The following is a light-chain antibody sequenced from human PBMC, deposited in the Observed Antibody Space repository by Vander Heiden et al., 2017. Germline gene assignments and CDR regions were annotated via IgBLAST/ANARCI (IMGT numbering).Light chain of an antibody. Sequence: DVVMTQSPLSLPVTLGQPTSISCRSSQSLVYSDGNTYLTWFHQRQGQSPRRLIYKVSNRDSGVPGRFSGGGSGTDFTLKISRVEAEDVGVYYCMQGVSWPYTFGQGTKLEIK. CDR3: MQGVSWPYT. V-gene: IGKV2-30*01. CDR1: QSLVYSDGNTY. J-gene: IGKJ2*01. CDR2: KVS.